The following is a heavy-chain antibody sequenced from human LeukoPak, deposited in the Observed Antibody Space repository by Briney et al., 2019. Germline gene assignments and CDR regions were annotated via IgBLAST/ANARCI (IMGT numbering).Heavy chain of an antibody. Sequence: SETLSFTCTVSGGSISSYYWSWIRQPAGKGLEWIGRIYTSGSTNYNPSLKSRVTMSVDTSKNQFSLKLSSVTAADTAVYYCARDLPLCSSTSCRPNDAFDIWGQGTMVTVSS. CDR2: IYTSGST. CDR3: ARDLPLCSSTSCRPNDAFDI. CDR1: GGSISSYY. J-gene: IGHJ3*02. D-gene: IGHD2-2*01. V-gene: IGHV4-4*07.